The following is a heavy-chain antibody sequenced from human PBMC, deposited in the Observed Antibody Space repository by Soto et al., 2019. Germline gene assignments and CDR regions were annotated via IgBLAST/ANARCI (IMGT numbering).Heavy chain of an antibody. CDR3: ARVPRLQPRTAGQQLATQAIDY. CDR2: ISASGVST. J-gene: IGHJ4*02. V-gene: IGHV3-23*01. CDR1: GFSFSSYA. Sequence: GGSLRLSCSASGFSFSSYAMGWVRQAPGKGLEWVPTISASGVSTYHADSVQGRFTVSRDNSKNTLYLQMNSLRVEDTAVYYCARVPRLQPRTAGQQLATQAIDYWGQGTLVTVSS. D-gene: IGHD6-13*01.